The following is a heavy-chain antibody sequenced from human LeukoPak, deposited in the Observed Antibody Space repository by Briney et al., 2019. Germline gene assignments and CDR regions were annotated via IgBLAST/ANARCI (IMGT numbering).Heavy chain of an antibody. CDR3: AGGYCGGACQLGGVDM. J-gene: IGHJ3*02. CDR2: IYTSGST. D-gene: IGHD2-21*02. CDR1: GGSISSGSYY. V-gene: IGHV4-61*02. Sequence: PSETLSLTCTVSGGSISSGSYYWSWIRQPAGKGLEWIGRIYTSGSTNYNPSLKSRVTISVDTSKNQFSLKLSSVTAADTAVYYCAGGYCGGACQLGGVDMWGQGTMVTVSS.